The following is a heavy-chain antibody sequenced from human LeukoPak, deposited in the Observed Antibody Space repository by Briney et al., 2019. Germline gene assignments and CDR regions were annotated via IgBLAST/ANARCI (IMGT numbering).Heavy chain of an antibody. J-gene: IGHJ4*02. D-gene: IGHD1-26*01. CDR1: GGTFSSYA. Sequence: SVKVSCKASGGTFSSYAISWVRQAPGQGLEWMGGIIPIFGTANYAQKFQGRVTITTDESTSTAYMELSSLRSEDTAVYYCAGARHPLVGATWGWSPSHVSPGSLDYWGQGTLVTVSS. CDR2: IIPIFGTA. V-gene: IGHV1-69*05. CDR3: AGARHPLVGATWGWSPSHVSPGSLDY.